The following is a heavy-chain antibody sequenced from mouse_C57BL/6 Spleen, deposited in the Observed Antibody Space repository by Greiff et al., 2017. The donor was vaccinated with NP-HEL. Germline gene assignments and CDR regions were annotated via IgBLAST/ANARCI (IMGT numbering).Heavy chain of an antibody. CDR2: IYPGGGYT. CDR3: ARYPLGPHAMEY. CDR1: GYTFTNYW. V-gene: IGHV1-63*01. J-gene: IGHJ4*01. Sequence: VQLVESGAELVRPGTSVKMSCKASGYTFTNYWIGWAKQRPGHGLEWIGDIYPGGGYTNYNEKFKGKATLTADKSSSTAYMQFSSLTSEDSAIYYCARYPLGPHAMEYWGQGTSVTVSS.